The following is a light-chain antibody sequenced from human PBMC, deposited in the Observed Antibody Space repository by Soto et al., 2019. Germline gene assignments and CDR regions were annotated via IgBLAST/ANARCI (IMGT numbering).Light chain of an antibody. V-gene: IGKV3-20*01. CDR1: QSVSSSY. CDR3: QQYGSSWWT. CDR2: GAS. Sequence: EIVLTQSPGTLSLSPGERATLSCRASQSVSSSYLAWYQQKPGQAPRLLIYGASSRVTGIPDRFSGSGSGTDFTLTISRLEPEDFAVYYCQQYGSSWWTFGQGTKVDIK. J-gene: IGKJ1*01.